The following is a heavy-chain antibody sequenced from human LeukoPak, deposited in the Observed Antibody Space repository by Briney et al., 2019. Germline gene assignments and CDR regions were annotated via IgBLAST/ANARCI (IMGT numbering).Heavy chain of an antibody. Sequence: GESLKISCKGSGYSLISYWIGWVRQMPGKGLEWMVIIYPGYSDTRYSRSFQGQVTISADKSISTAYLQRSSLKASDTGMYYCVRLRGGDFNDYWGQGALVTVSS. CDR3: VRLRGGDFNDY. CDR2: IYPGYSDT. J-gene: IGHJ4*02. V-gene: IGHV5-51*01. CDR1: GYSLISYW. D-gene: IGHD2-21*02.